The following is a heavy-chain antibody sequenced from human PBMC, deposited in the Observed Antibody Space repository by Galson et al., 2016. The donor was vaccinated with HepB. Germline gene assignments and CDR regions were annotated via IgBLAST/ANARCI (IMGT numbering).Heavy chain of an antibody. J-gene: IGHJ3*01. V-gene: IGHV3-23*01. Sequence: SLRLSCAASGFTFNSYAMTWVRQAPGKGLEWVSAISGHGGTTYYTDSVKGRFTISRDNSKEMVSLQVSGLGAEDTAMYHCVKDASPMVKEAFDVWGPGTMVTVSS. CDR3: VKDASPMVKEAFDV. D-gene: IGHD4-23*01. CDR1: GFTFNSYA. CDR2: ISGHGGTT.